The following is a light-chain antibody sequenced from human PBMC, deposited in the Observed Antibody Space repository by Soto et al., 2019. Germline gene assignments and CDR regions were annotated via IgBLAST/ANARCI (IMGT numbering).Light chain of an antibody. CDR3: QKYNSDPLT. Sequence: DIQMTQSPSSLSASVGDRVTITCRASQGISNYLAWYQQKPGKAPQLLIYGATTLQSGVPSRFSGSGSGTDFTLTIASLQREDVSTYYFQKYNSDPLTFGGGTKVEI. CDR2: GAT. V-gene: IGKV1-27*01. CDR1: QGISNY. J-gene: IGKJ4*01.